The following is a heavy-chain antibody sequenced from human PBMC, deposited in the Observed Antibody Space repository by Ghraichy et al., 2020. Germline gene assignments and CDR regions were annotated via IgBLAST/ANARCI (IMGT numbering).Heavy chain of an antibody. D-gene: IGHD6-19*01. Sequence: GGSLRLSCAASGFTFSSYSMSWVRQAPGKELEWFSAISGSGGSTYYADSVKGRFTISRDNSKNTLYLQMNSLRAEDTAVYYCAKGKQWLIDYWGQGTLVTVSS. J-gene: IGHJ4*02. CDR3: AKGKQWLIDY. V-gene: IGHV3-23*01. CDR1: GFTFSSYS. CDR2: ISGSGGST.